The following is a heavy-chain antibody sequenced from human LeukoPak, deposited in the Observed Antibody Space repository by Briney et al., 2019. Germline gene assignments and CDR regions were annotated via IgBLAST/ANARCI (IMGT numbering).Heavy chain of an antibody. J-gene: IGHJ4*02. Sequence: QSGGSLRLSCAASGFTFSSYAMSWVRQAPGKGLEWVSYISSSGSTIYYADSVKGRFTISRDNAKNSLYLQMNSLRAEDTAVYYCARQTPGGYSYYFDYWGQGTLVTVSS. V-gene: IGHV3-48*04. CDR2: ISSSGSTI. CDR1: GFTFSSYA. D-gene: IGHD5-18*01. CDR3: ARQTPGGYSYYFDY.